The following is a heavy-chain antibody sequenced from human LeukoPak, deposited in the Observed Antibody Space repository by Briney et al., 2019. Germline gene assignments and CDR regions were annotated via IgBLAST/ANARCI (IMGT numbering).Heavy chain of an antibody. CDR3: AREAPTNGVCLDY. CDR1: GFTFSSYA. V-gene: IGHV3-30-3*01. Sequence: GGSLRLSCAASGFTFSSYAMHWVRQAPGKGLEGVAVISYDGSNKYYADSVKGRFTISRDNSKNTLYLQMNSLRAEDTAVYYCAREAPTNGVCLDYWGQGTLVTVSS. J-gene: IGHJ4*02. D-gene: IGHD2-8*01. CDR2: ISYDGSNK.